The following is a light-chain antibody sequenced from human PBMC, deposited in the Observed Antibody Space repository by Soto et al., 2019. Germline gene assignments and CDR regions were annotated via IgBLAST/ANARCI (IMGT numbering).Light chain of an antibody. J-gene: IGKJ1*01. V-gene: IGKV3D-15*01. Sequence: VMTQSPATPSVSPGERATLSCRASPSVSSYLAWYQQKPGQAPRLLIYDASNRATGIPARFSGSGSGTDFTLTIRSLKPEDSATYYCQQYYDFRTFGQGTKVDIK. CDR1: PSVSSY. CDR2: DAS. CDR3: QQYYDFRT.